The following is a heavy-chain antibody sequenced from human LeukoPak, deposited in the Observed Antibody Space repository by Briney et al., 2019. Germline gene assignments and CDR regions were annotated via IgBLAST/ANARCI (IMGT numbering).Heavy chain of an antibody. CDR1: GYTFTGYY. D-gene: IGHD1-26*01. Sequence: ASVKVSCKASGYTFTGYYMHWVRQAPGQGLEWMGWINPNSGGTNYAQKFQGRATMTRDTSISTAYMELSRLRSDDTAVYYCARARLGKRIVGAGWFDPWGQGTLVTVSS. V-gene: IGHV1-2*02. CDR3: ARARLGKRIVGAGWFDP. CDR2: INPNSGGT. J-gene: IGHJ5*02.